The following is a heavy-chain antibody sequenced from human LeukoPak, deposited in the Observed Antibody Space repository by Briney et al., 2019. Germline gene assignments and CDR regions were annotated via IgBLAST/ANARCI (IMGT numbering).Heavy chain of an antibody. CDR3: ARDEAFDY. V-gene: IGHV3-53*01. CDR1: GFTFSTYA. CDR2: IYSGGST. J-gene: IGHJ4*02. Sequence: PGGSLRLSCAASGFTFSTYAMTWVRQAPGKGLEWVSVIYSGGSTYYADSVKGRFTISRDNSKNTLYLQMNSLRAEDTAVYYCARDEAFDYWGQGTLVTVSS.